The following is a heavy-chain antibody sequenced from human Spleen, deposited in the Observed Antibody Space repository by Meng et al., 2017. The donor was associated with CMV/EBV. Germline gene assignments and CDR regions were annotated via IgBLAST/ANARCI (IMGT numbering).Heavy chain of an antibody. CDR3: ARDHDSSGWYTP. J-gene: IGHJ5*02. CDR2: MNPGSGGS. Sequence: ASVKVSCKASGYSFTTYYIHWVQQAPGQGLEWMGIMNPGSGGSNYAQKFQGRVTMTSDTSTSTVYMELSRLRSDDTAVYYCARDHDSSGWYTPWGQGTLVTVSS. D-gene: IGHD6-19*01. V-gene: IGHV1-46*01. CDR1: GYSFTTYY.